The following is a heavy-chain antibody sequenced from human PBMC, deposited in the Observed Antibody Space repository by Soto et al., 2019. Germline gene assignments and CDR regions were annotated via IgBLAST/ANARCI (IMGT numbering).Heavy chain of an antibody. J-gene: IGHJ2*01. CDR3: AKVAGGLGYFDL. V-gene: IGHV3-23*01. D-gene: IGHD3-16*01. CDR1: GFTFSDYA. CDR2: ISATGGNI. Sequence: EVQLLESGGGLARPGGSLRLSCVASGFTFSDYAMTWVRQAPGKGLEWVATISATGGNIEYTDSLKGRFTISRDNSKNTLYQQLNGLTSDDTAVHYCAKVAGGLGYFDLWCRGTLVTVSS.